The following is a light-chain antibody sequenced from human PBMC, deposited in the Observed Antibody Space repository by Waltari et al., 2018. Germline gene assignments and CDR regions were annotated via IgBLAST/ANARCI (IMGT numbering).Light chain of an antibody. V-gene: IGKV4-1*01. CDR3: QQYYTNTWA. Sequence: DMVMTQSPDSLSVSLGERATINCKSSQSLFYSSTNKSYLTWWQQKPGQPPKLLMYWASARYSGVPDRFSGSGSGTDFSLTISSLQAEDVAVYYCQQYYTNTWAFGQGTKVEI. J-gene: IGKJ1*01. CDR2: WAS. CDR1: QSLFYSSTNKSY.